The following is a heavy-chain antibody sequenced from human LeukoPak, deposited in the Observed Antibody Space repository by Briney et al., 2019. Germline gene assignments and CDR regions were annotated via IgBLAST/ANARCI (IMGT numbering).Heavy chain of an antibody. D-gene: IGHD2-8*01. Sequence: SQTLSLTCTVSGASISSGLYFWTWIRQPAGKGLEWIGRIYTSGNTTVYTTGSTTYNPSLKSRVTISADTSKSQFSLKLKSVTAADTAVYLCARARCINGICEWFDPWGQGTLVTVSS. CDR2: IYTSGNTTVYTTGST. V-gene: IGHV4-61*02. J-gene: IGHJ5*02. CDR3: ARARCINGICEWFDP. CDR1: GASISSGLYF.